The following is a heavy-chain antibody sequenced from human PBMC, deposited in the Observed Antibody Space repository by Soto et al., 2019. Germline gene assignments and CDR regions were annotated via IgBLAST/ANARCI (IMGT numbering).Heavy chain of an antibody. CDR1: GYSFTDYH. V-gene: IGHV1-2*04. J-gene: IGHJ6*02. CDR3: ARGDSTDCSNGVCSFFYNHDMDV. CDR2: INPKSGGT. D-gene: IGHD2-8*01. Sequence: ASVKVSCRAYGYSFTDYHIDRVRQAPGQGLEWLGRINPKSGGTSTAQKFQGWVTMTTDTSISTASMELTRLTSDDTAIYYCARGDSTDCSNGVCSFFYNHDMDVWGQGTTVTVSS.